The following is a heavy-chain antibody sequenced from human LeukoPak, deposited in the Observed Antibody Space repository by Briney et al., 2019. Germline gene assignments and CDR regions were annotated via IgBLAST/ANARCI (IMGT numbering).Heavy chain of an antibody. V-gene: IGHV3-48*01. CDR3: AKGYYYGSGSPHFYYMDV. J-gene: IGHJ6*03. CDR1: GFTFSSYS. D-gene: IGHD3-10*01. Sequence: GGSLRLSCAASGFTFSSYSMNWVRQAPGKGLEWVSYISSSSSTIYYADSVKGRFTISRDNAKNSLYLQMNSLRAEDTAVYYCAKGYYYGSGSPHFYYMDVWGKGTTVTVSS. CDR2: ISSSSSTI.